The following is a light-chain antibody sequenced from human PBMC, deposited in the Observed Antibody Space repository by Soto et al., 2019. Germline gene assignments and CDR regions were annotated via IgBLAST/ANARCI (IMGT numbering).Light chain of an antibody. CDR1: QSVSSN. J-gene: IGKJ4*01. Sequence: ERIITQSPATLSVSPGESSTLSCRASQSVSSNLAWYQQKPCQAPRFLIYGASTRATGIPARFSGSGSGTEFTLTISSLQSEDFAVYYCQQYDNWPLTFGRGNKVDI. CDR2: GAS. CDR3: QQYDNWPLT. V-gene: IGKV3-15*01.